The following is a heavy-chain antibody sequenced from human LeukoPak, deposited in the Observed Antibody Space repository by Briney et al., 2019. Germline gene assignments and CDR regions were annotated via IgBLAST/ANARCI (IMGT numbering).Heavy chain of an antibody. J-gene: IGHJ4*02. CDR2: ISSSGSTI. D-gene: IGHD3-16*02. CDR3: AKDYVWGSYRWESYFDY. V-gene: IGHV3-11*04. Sequence: KSGGSLRLSCAASGFTFSDYYMSWIRQAPGKGLEWVSYISSSGSTIYYADSVKGRFTISRDNAKNSLYLQMNSLRAEGTAVYYCAKDYVWGSYRWESYFDYWGQGTLVTASS. CDR1: GFTFSDYY.